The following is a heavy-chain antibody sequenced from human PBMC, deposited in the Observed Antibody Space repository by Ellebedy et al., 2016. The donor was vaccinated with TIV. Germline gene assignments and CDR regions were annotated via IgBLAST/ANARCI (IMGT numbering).Heavy chain of an antibody. D-gene: IGHD5-18*01. CDR2: IRFDGSST. CDR1: GFTFANSG. CDR3: TKDRCNYGPSEY. Sequence: GESLKISCAASGFTFANSGMHWVRQAPGKGLEWVAFIRFDGSSTFYADSVKGRFTISRDNSEYTVSLQMSSLRPDDTAVYYCTKDRCNYGPSEYWGQGTLVTVSS. V-gene: IGHV3-30*02. J-gene: IGHJ4*02.